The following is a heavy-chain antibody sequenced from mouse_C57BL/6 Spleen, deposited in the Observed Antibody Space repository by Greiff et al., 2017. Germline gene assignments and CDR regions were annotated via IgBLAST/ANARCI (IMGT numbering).Heavy chain of an antibody. CDR1: GFSLSTSNMG. Sequence: QVQLKQSGPGILQPSQTLSLTCSFSGFSLSTSNMGIGWLRQPSGKGLVWLAHNWWNDDKYYNPSLKSLLTISKDTSNNQVFLKITIVDTADTATYYCAQLTNWGFDYWGQGTTLTVSS. D-gene: IGHD4-1*01. CDR2: NWWNDDK. V-gene: IGHV8-5*01. J-gene: IGHJ2*01. CDR3: AQLTNWGFDY.